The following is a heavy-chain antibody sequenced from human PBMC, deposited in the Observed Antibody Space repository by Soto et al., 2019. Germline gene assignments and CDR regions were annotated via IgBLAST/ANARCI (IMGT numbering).Heavy chain of an antibody. D-gene: IGHD1-7*01. CDR2: IYPADSDT. J-gene: IGHJ6*02. V-gene: IGHV5-51*01. CDR1: GYSFPSQW. CDR3: ARGNWNYGYYYYYGMDV. Sequence: PGESLKISCKGSGYSFPSQWIGWVRQTPGKGLEWMGSIYPADSDTRYNPSLKSRVTISVDTSKNQFSLKLSSVTAADTAVYYCARGNWNYGYYYYYGMDVWGQGTTVTVSS.